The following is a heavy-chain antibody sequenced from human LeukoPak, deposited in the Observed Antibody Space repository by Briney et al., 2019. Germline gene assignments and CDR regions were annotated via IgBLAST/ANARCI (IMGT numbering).Heavy chain of an antibody. V-gene: IGHV3-64*01. CDR2: ISSNGGST. CDR1: GFTFSSYA. Sequence: PGGSLRLSCAASGFTFSSYAMHWVRQAPGKGLEYVSAISSNGGSTYYANSVKGRFTISRDNSKNTLYLQMGSLRAEDMAVYYCARAPYDYVWGSYRYHYYMNVWGKGTTVTV. J-gene: IGHJ6*03. D-gene: IGHD3-16*02. CDR3: ARAPYDYVWGSYRYHYYMNV.